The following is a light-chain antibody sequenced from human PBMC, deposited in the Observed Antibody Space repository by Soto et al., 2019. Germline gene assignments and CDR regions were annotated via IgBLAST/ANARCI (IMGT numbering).Light chain of an antibody. Sequence: EIVLTQSPATLSLSPGERATPSCRASQSVGSYLAWYQQKPGQAPRLLIYDASNRATGIPARFSGSGSGTDFSLTISALGPEDFAVYYCQQRSDWPLTFGGGTKVEIK. V-gene: IGKV3-11*01. CDR3: QQRSDWPLT. CDR2: DAS. CDR1: QSVGSY. J-gene: IGKJ4*01.